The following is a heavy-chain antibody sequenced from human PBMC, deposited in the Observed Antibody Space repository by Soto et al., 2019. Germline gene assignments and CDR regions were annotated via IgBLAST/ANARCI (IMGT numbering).Heavy chain of an antibody. CDR2: INHSGST. CDR1: GGSFSGYY. J-gene: IGHJ4*02. V-gene: IGHV4-34*01. D-gene: IGHD4-17*01. Sequence: QVQLQQWGAGLLKPSETLSLTCAVYGGSFSGYYWSWIRQPPGKGLEWIGEINHSGSTNYNPSLKSRVNISVDTSKNQFSLKLSSVTAADTAVYYCARDYGDYRTSDYWGQGTLVTVSS. CDR3: ARDYGDYRTSDY.